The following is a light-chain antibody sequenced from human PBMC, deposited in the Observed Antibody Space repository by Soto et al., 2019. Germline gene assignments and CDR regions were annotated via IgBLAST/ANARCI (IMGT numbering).Light chain of an antibody. CDR1: SSDVGGYNY. J-gene: IGLJ1*01. CDR3: SSYTSSSTLLYV. V-gene: IGLV2-14*01. CDR2: DVS. Sequence: QSVLTQPASVSGSPGQSITISCTGTSSDVGGYNYVSWYQQHSGKAPKLMIYDVSTRPSGVSNRFSGSKSGNTASLTISGLQAEDEADYYCSSYTSSSTLLYVFGTGTKVTVL.